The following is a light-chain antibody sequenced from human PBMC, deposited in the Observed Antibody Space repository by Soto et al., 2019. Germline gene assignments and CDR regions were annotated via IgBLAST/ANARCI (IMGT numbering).Light chain of an antibody. V-gene: IGLV1-40*01. CDR1: SSNIGAGYD. CDR3: QSYDSSLSGSGV. Sequence: QPVLTQPPSVSGAPGQRVTISCTGSSSNIGAGYDVHWYQQLPGTAPKLLIYGNSNRPSGVPDRFSGSKSGTSASLAITGLQAADESDYYCQSYDSSLSGSGVFGTGTKLTVL. CDR2: GNS. J-gene: IGLJ1*01.